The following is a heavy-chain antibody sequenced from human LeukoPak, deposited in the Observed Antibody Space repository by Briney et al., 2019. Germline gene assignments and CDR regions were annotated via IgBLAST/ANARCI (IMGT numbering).Heavy chain of an antibody. J-gene: IGHJ4*02. CDR3: ARAQLERRYYFDY. D-gene: IGHD1-1*01. CDR2: IYYSGST. Sequence: PSETLSLTCTVSGGSISSYYWSWIRQLPGKGLEWIGYIYYSGSTNYNPSLKSRVTISVDTSKNQFSLKLSSVTAADTAVYYCARAQLERRYYFDYWGQGTLVTVSS. CDR1: GGSISSYY. V-gene: IGHV4-59*01.